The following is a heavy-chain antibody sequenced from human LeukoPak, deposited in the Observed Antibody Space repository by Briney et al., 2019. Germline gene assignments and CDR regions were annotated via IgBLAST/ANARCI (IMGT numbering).Heavy chain of an antibody. CDR2: IYSGGSI. J-gene: IGHJ5*02. CDR1: GFTVSSNY. CDR3: ARGGIAAAGPFDP. V-gene: IGHV3-53*01. Sequence: GGSLRLSCAASGFTVSSNYMSWVRQAPGKGLEWVSVIYSGGSIYYADSVKGRFTISRDNAKNSLYLQMNSLRAEDTAVYYCARGGIAAAGPFDPWGQGTLVTVSS. D-gene: IGHD6-13*01.